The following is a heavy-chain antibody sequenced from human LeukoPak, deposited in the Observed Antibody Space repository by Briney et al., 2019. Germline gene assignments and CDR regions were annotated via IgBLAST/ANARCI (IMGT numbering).Heavy chain of an antibody. Sequence: GASVKVSCKASGGIFNSFTVNWVRQAPGQGLEWMGGIIPFFGTANYAQKFQGRVTITADKSTSTAYMELSSPRSEDTAVYYCARGPSIGSGYSTPFDYWGQGTLVTVSS. J-gene: IGHJ4*02. CDR1: GGIFNSFT. CDR3: ARGPSIGSGYSTPFDY. D-gene: IGHD3-3*01. CDR2: IIPFFGTA. V-gene: IGHV1-69*06.